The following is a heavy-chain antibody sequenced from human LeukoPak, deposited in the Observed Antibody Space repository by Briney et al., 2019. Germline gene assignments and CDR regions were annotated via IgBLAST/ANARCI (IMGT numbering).Heavy chain of an antibody. V-gene: IGHV3-30*18. CDR1: GFTFSSYG. CDR2: ISYDGSNK. J-gene: IGHJ4*02. D-gene: IGHD3-10*01. Sequence: GGSLRLSYAASGFTFSSYGMHWVRQAPGKGLEWVAVISYDGSNKYYADSVKGRFTISRDNSKNTLYLQMNSLRAEDTAVYYCEKDTLLWFGDLGDWGQGTLVTVSS. CDR3: EKDTLLWFGDLGD.